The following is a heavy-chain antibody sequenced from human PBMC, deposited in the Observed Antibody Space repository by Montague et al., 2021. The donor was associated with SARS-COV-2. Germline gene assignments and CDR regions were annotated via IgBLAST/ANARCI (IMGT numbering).Heavy chain of an antibody. CDR3: ARDLLPPRTAIKTNFFGLDV. CDR2: IYASGST. Sequence: TLSLTCTVSGGYISSGSYYWSWIRQPAGRGMEWIGRIYASGSTKYNPSRKSRVTISIDTSMNQFSLSLSSMTAADTAVYFCARDLLPPRTAIKTNFFGLDVWGQGTTVIVSS. J-gene: IGHJ6*02. D-gene: IGHD2-21*02. V-gene: IGHV4-61*02. CDR1: GGYISSGSYY.